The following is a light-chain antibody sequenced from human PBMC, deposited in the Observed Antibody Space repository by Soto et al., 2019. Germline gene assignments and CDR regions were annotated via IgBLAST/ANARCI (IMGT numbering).Light chain of an antibody. CDR1: QDIKNY. Sequence: DIQMTQSPSSLSASVVDRVTITCQASQDIKNYLNWYQQKPGKAPKILIYAASSLQSGVPSRFSGSGSGTDLTLTISSLQPEDFATYYCQKSYSTPWTCGQGTKVDIK. CDR2: AAS. V-gene: IGKV1-39*01. J-gene: IGKJ1*01. CDR3: QKSYSTPWT.